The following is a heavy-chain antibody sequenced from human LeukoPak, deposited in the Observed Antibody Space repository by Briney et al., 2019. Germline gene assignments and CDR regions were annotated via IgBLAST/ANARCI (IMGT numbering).Heavy chain of an antibody. Sequence: SVKVSCKASGGTFSSYAISWVRQAPGQGLEWMGWIIPVFGTANYAQKFQGRVTITADESTSTAYMELSSLRSEDTAVYYCARAPYDYVWGSYRYYFDYWGQGTLVTVSS. J-gene: IGHJ4*02. CDR1: GGTFSSYA. CDR3: ARAPYDYVWGSYRYYFDY. CDR2: IIPVFGTA. V-gene: IGHV1-69*13. D-gene: IGHD3-16*02.